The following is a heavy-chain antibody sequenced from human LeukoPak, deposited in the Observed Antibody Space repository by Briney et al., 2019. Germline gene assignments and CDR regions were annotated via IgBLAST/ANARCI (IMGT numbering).Heavy chain of an antibody. J-gene: IGHJ4*02. CDR2: IYHSGST. Sequence: PSETLSPTCAVSGGSISSGGYSWSWIRQPPGKGLEWIGYIYHSGSTYYNPSLKSRVTISVDRSKNQFSLKLSSVTAADTAVYYCARRQGAYYYDSSGYRIWGQGTLVTVSS. D-gene: IGHD3-22*01. V-gene: IGHV4-30-2*01. CDR3: ARRQGAYYYDSSGYRI. CDR1: GGSISSGGYS.